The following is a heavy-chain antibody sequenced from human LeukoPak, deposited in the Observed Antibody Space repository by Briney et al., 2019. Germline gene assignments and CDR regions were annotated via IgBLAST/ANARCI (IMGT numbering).Heavy chain of an antibody. CDR2: ISDSGDST. D-gene: IGHD3-22*01. J-gene: IGHJ4*02. V-gene: IGHV3-23*01. CDR1: GFTLSIYG. CDR3: AVHNSGFCY. Sequence: GGSLRLSCAVSGFTLSIYGMSWVRQAPGKGLEWVSAISDSGDSTYYADSVKGRFTISRDNSKNTLYLQMNSPRAEDTAVYYCAVHNSGFCYWGQGTQVTVSS.